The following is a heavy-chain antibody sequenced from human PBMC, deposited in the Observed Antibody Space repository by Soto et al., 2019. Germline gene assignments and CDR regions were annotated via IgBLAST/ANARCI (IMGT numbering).Heavy chain of an antibody. D-gene: IGHD3-3*01. CDR1: GFTFSRYW. Sequence: EDHLLQSGGGVVQPGGSLRLSCEASGFTFSRYWMHWVRQAPGKGLVWLSRVNSDGSSRAYADSVKGRFTISRDNAKNTRYLQMNSLRAEDTAVYYCARGGYDFWSGYQSDYWGQGTLVTVSS. CDR3: ARGGYDFWSGYQSDY. CDR2: VNSDGSSR. V-gene: IGHV3-74*01. J-gene: IGHJ4*02.